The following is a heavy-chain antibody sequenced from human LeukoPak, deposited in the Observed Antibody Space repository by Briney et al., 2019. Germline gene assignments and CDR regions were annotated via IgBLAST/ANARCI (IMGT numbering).Heavy chain of an antibody. CDR1: GYTLTELS. Sequence: GASVKVSCKVSGYTLTELSMHWVRQAPGKGLEWMGGFDPEDGETIYAQKFQGRVTMTEDTSTDTAYMELSSLRSEDTAVYYCATVRGAISVTPDAFDIWGQGTVVTVSS. V-gene: IGHV1-24*01. CDR3: ATVRGAISVTPDAFDI. CDR2: FDPEDGET. J-gene: IGHJ3*02. D-gene: IGHD4-17*01.